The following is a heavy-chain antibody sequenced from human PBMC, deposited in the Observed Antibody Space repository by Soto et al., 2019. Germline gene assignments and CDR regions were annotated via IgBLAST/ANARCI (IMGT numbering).Heavy chain of an antibody. J-gene: IGHJ5*02. V-gene: IGHV1-18*01. CDR2: ISAYDGKT. CDR3: ARDPHEFWTSYWFDP. CDR1: GYTFNTYG. D-gene: IGHD3-3*01. Sequence: ASVKVSCKTSGYTFNTYGINWVRQAPGQGLELMGWISAYDGKTTYAEKFQGRVTLTTDTSTSTAYMELRSLRTDDTAIYYCARDPHEFWTSYWFDPWGQGTPVTVSS.